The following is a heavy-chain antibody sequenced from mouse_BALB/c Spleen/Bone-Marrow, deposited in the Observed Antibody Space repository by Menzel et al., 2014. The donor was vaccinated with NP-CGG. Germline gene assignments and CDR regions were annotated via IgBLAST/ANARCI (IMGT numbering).Heavy chain of an antibody. CDR3: TRTYDYDEGGFDY. CDR1: GYTFTSYW. V-gene: IGHV1-69*02. D-gene: IGHD2-4*01. CDR2: IYPSDSYT. J-gene: IGHJ2*01. Sequence: QVQLQQSGAELVRPGASVKLSCKASGYTFTSYWINWVKQRPGQGLEWIGNIYPSDSYTNYNQKFKDKATLTVDKPSSTAYMQLSSPTSEDSAVYYCTRTYDYDEGGFDYWGQGTTLTVS.